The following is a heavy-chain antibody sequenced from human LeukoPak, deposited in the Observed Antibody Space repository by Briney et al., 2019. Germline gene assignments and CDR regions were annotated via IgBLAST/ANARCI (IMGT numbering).Heavy chain of an antibody. D-gene: IGHD2-2*01. CDR1: VFALISYN. CDR3: ARAGTCSSTSCDGGIEY. Sequence: GGALRLSRAASVFALISYNMKWVRPAPGKGREWVSLISTTSTYIYNEYSMKGRFTFTRDNSKNLLYLQMDSLRVEDTAVYYCARAGTCSSTSCDGGIEYWGQGTLVTVSS. CDR2: ISTTSTYI. V-gene: IGHV3-21*06. J-gene: IGHJ4*02.